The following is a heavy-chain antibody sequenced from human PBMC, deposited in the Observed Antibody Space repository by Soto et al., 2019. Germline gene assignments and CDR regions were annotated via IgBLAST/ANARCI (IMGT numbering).Heavy chain of an antibody. V-gene: IGHV3-74*01. J-gene: IGHJ6*02. D-gene: IGHD2-2*01. Sequence: GGSLRLSCEASGFTFTTYWMHWVRQAPGKGLVWVSRINVDGSTTGYVDSVKGRFTISRDNAKNTLYLQMNSLRAEDTAVYYCARNPKTRYCSSTSCHYYYYGMDVWGQGTTVTVSS. CDR1: GFTFTTYW. CDR3: ARNPKTRYCSSTSCHYYYYGMDV. CDR2: INVDGSTT.